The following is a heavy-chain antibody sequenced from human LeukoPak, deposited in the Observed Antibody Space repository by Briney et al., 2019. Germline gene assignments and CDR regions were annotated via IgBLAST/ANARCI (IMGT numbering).Heavy chain of an antibody. CDR3: NTFNWNSPFDY. Sequence: GGPLRLSCTASGLTFSDAWVTWVRQAPGKGLEWVGRIRSKTSGGTTDYAAPVNGRFTISRDDSKNTIFLQMNSLKTEDTAVYYCNTFNWNSPFDYWGQGTLVTVSS. V-gene: IGHV3-15*01. D-gene: IGHD1-20*01. CDR2: IRSKTSGGTT. CDR1: GLTFSDAW. J-gene: IGHJ4*02.